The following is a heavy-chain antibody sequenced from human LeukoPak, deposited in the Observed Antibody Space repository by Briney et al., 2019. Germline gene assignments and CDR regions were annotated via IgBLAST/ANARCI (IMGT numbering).Heavy chain of an antibody. V-gene: IGHV1-2*02. J-gene: IGHJ5*02. Sequence: ASVKVSCKASGYTFTRYYMHWVRQAPGQGLEWMGWINPNSGGTNYAQKFQGRVTMTTDTSISTAYMELSSLRSDDTAVYYCARAPVRFLEWLLSAMFDPWGQGTLITVSS. CDR2: INPNSGGT. D-gene: IGHD3-3*01. CDR1: GYTFTRYY. CDR3: ARAPVRFLEWLLSAMFDP.